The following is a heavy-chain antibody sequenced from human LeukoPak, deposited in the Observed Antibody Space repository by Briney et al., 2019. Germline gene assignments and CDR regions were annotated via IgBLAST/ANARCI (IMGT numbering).Heavy chain of an antibody. Sequence: ASVKLSCKVSGYTLTELSMHWVRQAPGKGLEWMGGFDPEDGETIYAQKFQGRVTMTEDTSTDTAYMEMSSLRSEDTAVYYCATRSPRIYYYGSGIARHMHVWGKGTTVTVSS. CDR2: FDPEDGET. J-gene: IGHJ6*04. CDR1: GYTLTELS. D-gene: IGHD3-10*01. CDR3: ATRSPRIYYYGSGIARHMHV. V-gene: IGHV1-24*01.